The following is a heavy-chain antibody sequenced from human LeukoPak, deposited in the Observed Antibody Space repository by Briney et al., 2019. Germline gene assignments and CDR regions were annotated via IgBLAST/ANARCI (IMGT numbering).Heavy chain of an antibody. J-gene: IGHJ4*02. V-gene: IGHV1-2*04. D-gene: IGHD5-18*01. CDR1: GYTFTGYY. Sequence: ASVKVSCKASGYTFTGYYMHWVRQAPGQGLEWMGWISPNSGGTNYAQKFQGWVTMTRDTSISTAYMELSRLKSDDTAMYYCVRGGYRYGYDYWGQGTLVTVSS. CDR3: VRGGYRYGYDY. CDR2: ISPNSGGT.